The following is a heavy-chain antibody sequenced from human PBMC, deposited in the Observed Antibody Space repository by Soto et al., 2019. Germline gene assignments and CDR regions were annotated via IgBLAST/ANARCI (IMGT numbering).Heavy chain of an antibody. D-gene: IGHD1-26*01. J-gene: IGHJ4*02. CDR2: INPNSRGT. CDR1: GYTFTGYY. Sequence: ASVKVCCEASGYTFTGYYMHSVRPATGQGLEWMGWINPNSRGTNYAQKFQGWVTMTRDTSISTAYMELSRLRSDDTAVYYCARSTPGIYSGSYSLLDYWGKGTLVTVSS. CDR3: ARSTPGIYSGSYSLLDY. V-gene: IGHV1-2*04.